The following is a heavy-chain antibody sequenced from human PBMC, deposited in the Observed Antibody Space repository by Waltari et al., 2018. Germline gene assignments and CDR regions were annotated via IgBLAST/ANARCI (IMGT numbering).Heavy chain of an antibody. CDR3: ARGNTKYGMDV. CDR1: SFNVSSYC. Sequence: EVQLVESGGHLIQPGWSLRLSCAASSFNVSSYCMNWVRQAPGKGLEWVSILYHAGNTYYADSVKGRFTFSRDNSKNTLYLQMNSLRAEDTAVYYCARGNTKYGMDVWGQGTTVTVSS. D-gene: IGHD3-10*01. J-gene: IGHJ6*02. CDR2: LYHAGNT. V-gene: IGHV3-53*01.